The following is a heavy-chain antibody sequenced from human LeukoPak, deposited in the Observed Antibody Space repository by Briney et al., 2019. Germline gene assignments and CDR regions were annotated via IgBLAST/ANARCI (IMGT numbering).Heavy chain of an antibody. J-gene: IGHJ4*02. CDR1: GFTFSSYD. V-gene: IGHV3-48*01. CDR3: ARDRKSGEWDLVP. D-gene: IGHD1-26*01. CDR2: ISGSSRTT. Sequence: PGGSLRLSCAASGFTFSSYDMDWVRQAPGKGLEWVSYISGSSRTTYYADSVKGRFIISRDNAKNSLYLQMNSLRAEDTAVYYCARDRKSGEWDLVPWGQGTLVTVSS.